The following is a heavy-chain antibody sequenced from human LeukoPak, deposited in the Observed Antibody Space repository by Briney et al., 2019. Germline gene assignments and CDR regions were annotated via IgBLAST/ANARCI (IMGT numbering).Heavy chain of an antibody. CDR1: GGSISSYY. V-gene: IGHV4-59*01. J-gene: IGHJ3*02. CDR3: ARDGYKYYYDSSGSGGAFDI. CDR2: IYYSGST. D-gene: IGHD3-22*01. Sequence: SETLSLTCTVSGGSISSYYWSWIRQPPGKGLEWIGYIYYSGSTNYNPSLKSRVTISVDTSKNQFSLKLSSVTAADTAVYYCARDGYKYYYDSSGSGGAFDIWGQGTMVTVSS.